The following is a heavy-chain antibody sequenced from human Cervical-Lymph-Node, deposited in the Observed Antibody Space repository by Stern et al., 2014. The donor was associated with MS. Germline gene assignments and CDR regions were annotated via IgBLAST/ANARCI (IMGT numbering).Heavy chain of an antibody. J-gene: IGHJ6*02. D-gene: IGHD2-21*01. CDR1: GFTSSDYY. CDR2: ISSSSSST. CDR3: ARDGSTHGENYYYYGMDV. Sequence: VQLVESGGGLVKPGGSLRLSCVASGFTSSDYYMSWIRQAPGKGLEWISYISSSSSSTNYADSVKGRFTISRDNAKNSLYLQMNSLRAEDTAVYYCARDGSTHGENYYYYGMDVWGQGTTVTVSS. V-gene: IGHV3-11*06.